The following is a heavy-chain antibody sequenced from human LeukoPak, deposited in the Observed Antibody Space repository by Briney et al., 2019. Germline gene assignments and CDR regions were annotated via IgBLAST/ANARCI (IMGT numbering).Heavy chain of an antibody. D-gene: IGHD3-22*01. V-gene: IGHV3-23*01. CDR1: GFTFSSYA. CDR2: ISGSGGST. J-gene: IGHJ3*02. Sequence: GGSLRLSCAASGFTFSSYAMSWVRQAPGKGLEWVSAISGSGGSTYYADSVKGRFTISRDNAKNSLYLQMNSLRAEDTAVYYCAREYYDSSGFDIWGQGTMVTVSS. CDR3: AREYYDSSGFDI.